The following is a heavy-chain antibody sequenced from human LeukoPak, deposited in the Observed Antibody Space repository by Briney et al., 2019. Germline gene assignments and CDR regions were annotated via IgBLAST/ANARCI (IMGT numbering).Heavy chain of an antibody. J-gene: IGHJ6*03. D-gene: IGHD4-23*01. CDR1: GFTFGDYA. CDR2: IRSKAYGGTT. V-gene: IGHV3-49*03. Sequence: PGGSLRLSCTASGFTFGDYAMSWFRQAPGKGLEWVGFIRSKAYGGTTEYAASVKGRFTISRDDSKSIAYLQMNSLRAEDTAVYYCARDWYTAERWTIYYSYYIDVWGKGTTVTVSS. CDR3: ARDWYTAERWTIYYSYYIDV.